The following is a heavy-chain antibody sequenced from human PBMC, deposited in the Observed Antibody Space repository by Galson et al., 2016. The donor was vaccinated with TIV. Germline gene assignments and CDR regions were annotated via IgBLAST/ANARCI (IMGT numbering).Heavy chain of an antibody. CDR3: ARAPPLYYSSCPMDH. V-gene: IGHV1-18*01. CDR1: GYTFTSFG. Sequence: SVKVSCKASGYTFTSFGLSWVRQAPGQGLEWMGWISAYNGDTYFAQNLQDRVTMTTDTSTSTAYMELRSLRSDDTAVYYCARAPPLYYSSCPMDHWGQGTLVTVSS. CDR2: ISAYNGDT. J-gene: IGHJ4*02. D-gene: IGHD3-10*01.